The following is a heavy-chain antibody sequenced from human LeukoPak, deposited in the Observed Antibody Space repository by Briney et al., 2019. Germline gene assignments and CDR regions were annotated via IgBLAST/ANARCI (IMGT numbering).Heavy chain of an antibody. V-gene: IGHV3-33*01. CDR1: GFPFSSYG. CDR2: LVYDARS. J-gene: IGHJ4*02. Sequence: GTSLRLSCAASGFPFSSYGMHWVRQAPGKGLEWVARLVYDARSDYANSVKGRFSISRDDSKNTLFLDMSNLRVEDTALYYCARDLSAAFDLWGQGTLVTVSS. D-gene: IGHD6-19*01. CDR3: ARDLSAAFDL.